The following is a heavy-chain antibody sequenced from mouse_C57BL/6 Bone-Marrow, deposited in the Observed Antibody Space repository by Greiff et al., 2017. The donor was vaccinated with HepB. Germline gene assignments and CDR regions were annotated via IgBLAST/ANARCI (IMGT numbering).Heavy chain of an antibody. CDR1: GYSITSGYY. J-gene: IGHJ1*03. D-gene: IGHD2-3*01. V-gene: IGHV3-6*01. CDR2: ISYDGSN. Sequence: EVQLQESGPGLVKPSQSLSLTCSVTGYSITSGYYWNWIRQFPGNKLEWMGYISYDGSNNYNPSLKNRISITRDTSKNQFFLKLNSVTTEDTATYYCARERDGYYPSYWYFDVWGTGTTVTVSS. CDR3: ARERDGYYPSYWYFDV.